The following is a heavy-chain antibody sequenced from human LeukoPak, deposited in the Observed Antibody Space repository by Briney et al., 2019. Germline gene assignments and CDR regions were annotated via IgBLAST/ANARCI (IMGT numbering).Heavy chain of an antibody. CDR2: ISAYNGNT. J-gene: IGHJ6*03. D-gene: IGHD3/OR15-3a*01. V-gene: IGHV1-18*01. Sequence: ASVKVSCKASGYTFNRHGISWVRQAPGQGLEWMGWISAYNGNTNYAQKLQGRVTMTTDTSTSTAYMELRSLRSDDTAVYYCARDGVGLWTSLKLYYYYYYMDVWGKGTTVTVSS. CDR3: ARDGVGLWTSLKLYYYYYYMDV. CDR1: GYTFNRHG.